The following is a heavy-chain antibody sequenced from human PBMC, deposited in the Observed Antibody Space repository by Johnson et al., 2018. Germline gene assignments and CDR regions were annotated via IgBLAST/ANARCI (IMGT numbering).Heavy chain of an antibody. D-gene: IGHD2-21*02. V-gene: IGHV3-9*01. CDR2: ASWQSGRI. Sequence: SGFTFADAAMEWVRRAPGTGLEWVSGASWQSGRIIYAGSVKGRFTIPRDNAKKSLYLQMTCLRAEDTALYYCAKGLHIVVVTATSGAFGTWGQGTMVTVSS. CDR3: AKGLHIVVVTATSGAFGT. CDR1: GFTFADAA. J-gene: IGHJ3*02.